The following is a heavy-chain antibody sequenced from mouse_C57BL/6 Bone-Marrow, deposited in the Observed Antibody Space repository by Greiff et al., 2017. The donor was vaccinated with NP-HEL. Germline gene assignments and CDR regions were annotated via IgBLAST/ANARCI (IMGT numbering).Heavy chain of an antibody. CDR2: IDPANGDT. CDR3: RELLDAMDY. D-gene: IGHD2-1*01. CDR1: GFNLTDAS. J-gene: IGHJ4*01. V-gene: IGHV14-4*01. Sequence: EVQLQQSGAELVRPGASVKLSCTASGFNLTDASMHWVKPRPEQGLEWIGWIDPANGDTEYASKFPGKATITADTSSNTAYLQLSSLTSEDTAGYCCRELLDAMDYWGQGTSGTVSS.